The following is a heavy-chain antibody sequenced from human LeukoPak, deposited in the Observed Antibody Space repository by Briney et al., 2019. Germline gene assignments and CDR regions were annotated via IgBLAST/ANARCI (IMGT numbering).Heavy chain of an antibody. CDR1: GFNFSSYG. D-gene: IGHD5-18*01. J-gene: IGHJ3*02. CDR2: ISYDGSNK. CDR3: AKGAWTRGYSYGGDAFDI. V-gene: IGHV3-30*18. Sequence: GGSLRLSCAASGFNFSSYGMHWVRQAPGKGLEWVAVISYDGSNKYYADSVKGRFTISRDNSKNTLYLQMNSLRAEDTAVYYCAKGAWTRGYSYGGDAFDIWGQGTMVTVSS.